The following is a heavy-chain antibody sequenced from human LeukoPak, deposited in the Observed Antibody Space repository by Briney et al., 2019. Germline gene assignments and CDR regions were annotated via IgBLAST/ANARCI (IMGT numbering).Heavy chain of an antibody. CDR2: FYYSGTT. D-gene: IGHD3-10*01. CDR3: ARLSQLYYFASGRYYPHAMDV. V-gene: IGHV4-59*01. Sequence: SETLSLTGTVSGGSMNAYYWIWIAQRPGKEWEGCGYFYYSGTTSHEPSLNSPITISEAISNTHFSLRLSSVTAADPAVYYCARLSQLYYFASGRYYPHAMDVWGKGTTVIVSS. CDR1: GGSMNAYY. J-gene: IGHJ6*04.